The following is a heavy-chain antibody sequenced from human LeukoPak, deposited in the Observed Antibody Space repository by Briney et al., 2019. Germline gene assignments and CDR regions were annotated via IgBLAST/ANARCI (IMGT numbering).Heavy chain of an antibody. CDR2: INHSGST. D-gene: IGHD2-21*01. CDR3: AKTHCGGGSCDKFDS. CDR1: GGSFSGYY. V-gene: IGHV4-34*01. J-gene: IGHJ5*01. Sequence: SETLSLTCAVYGGSFSGYYWSWIRQPPGKGLEWIGEINHSGSTNYNPSLKSRVTISVDTSKNQFSLSLNSVTAADTAVYYCAKTHCGGGSCDKFDSWGQGILVTVSS.